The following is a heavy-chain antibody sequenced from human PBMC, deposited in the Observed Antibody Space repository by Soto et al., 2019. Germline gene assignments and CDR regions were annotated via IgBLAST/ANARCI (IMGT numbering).Heavy chain of an antibody. Sequence: VGSLRLSCAASGFTFSNYNMNWVRQAPGKGLEWVSSISSSSSTIYYADSVKGRFTISRDNAKNSLYLQMNSLRDEDTAVYYCASRYYYDSSGYYYPYYYWGQGTLVTVSS. CDR2: ISSSSSTI. D-gene: IGHD3-22*01. V-gene: IGHV3-48*02. J-gene: IGHJ4*02. CDR3: ASRYYYDSSGYYYPYYY. CDR1: GFTFSNYN.